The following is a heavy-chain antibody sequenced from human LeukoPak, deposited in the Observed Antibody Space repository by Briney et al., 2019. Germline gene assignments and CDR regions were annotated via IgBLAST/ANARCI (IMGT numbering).Heavy chain of an antibody. D-gene: IGHD3-3*01. V-gene: IGHV3-48*01. CDR2: ISSSSSTI. J-gene: IGHJ4*02. CDR1: GFTFSSYS. Sequence: PGGSLRLSCAASGFTFSSYSMNWVRQAPGKGLEWVSYISSSSSTIYYADSVKGRFTISRDNAKNSLYLQMNSLRAEDTAVYYCARDRKLRFLEWSAYGWWGQGTLVTVSS. CDR3: ARDRKLRFLEWSAYGW.